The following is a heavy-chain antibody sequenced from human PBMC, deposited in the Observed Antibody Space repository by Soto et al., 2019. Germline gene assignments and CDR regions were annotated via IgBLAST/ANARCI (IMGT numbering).Heavy chain of an antibody. J-gene: IGHJ6*02. Sequence: QVQLQESGPGLVKPSQTLSLTCTVSGGSISNADYYWSWVRQPPGQGLGWIGYIYYSGSSFFNPSLQSRVTMSKDTSKNQFSLRLTSVTAADTAVYYGARAIVFTVCGMDVWGRGTPVTVSS. D-gene: IGHD3-22*01. V-gene: IGHV4-30-4*01. CDR2: IYYSGSS. CDR3: ARAIVFTVCGMDV. CDR1: GGSISNADYY.